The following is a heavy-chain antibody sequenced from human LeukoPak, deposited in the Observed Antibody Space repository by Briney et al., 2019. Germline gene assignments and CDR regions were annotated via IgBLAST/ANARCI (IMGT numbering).Heavy chain of an antibody. CDR1: GFTLSSYW. D-gene: IGHD2-8*01. CDR2: INSDGSST. Sequence: PGGSLGLSCAASGFTLSSYWMHWVRQIPGKGLVWVSGINSDGSSTSYADFVKGRFTISRDNAKNTVYLQMNSLRAEDTAVYYCATSRTFDYWGQGTLVTVSS. V-gene: IGHV3-74*01. CDR3: ATSRTFDY. J-gene: IGHJ4*02.